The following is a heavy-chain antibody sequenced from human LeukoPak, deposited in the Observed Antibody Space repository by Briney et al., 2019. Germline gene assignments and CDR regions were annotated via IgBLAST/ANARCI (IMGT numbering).Heavy chain of an antibody. J-gene: IGHJ4*02. CDR1: GFTFSMYI. Sequence: GGSVRLSCSASGFTFSMYIMKWVRQAPGGGREWDSYIISRVTYTYYAHSVKGRFTISRDNAKTSLYLQMNSLRAEDTSVYYCARGARDMNDYRGEGSLVTVSS. V-gene: IGHV3-21*01. D-gene: IGHD3-16*01. CDR2: IISRVTYT. CDR3: ARGARDMNDY.